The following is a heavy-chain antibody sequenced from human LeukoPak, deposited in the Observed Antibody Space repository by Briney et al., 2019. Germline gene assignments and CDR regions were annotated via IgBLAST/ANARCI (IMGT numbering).Heavy chain of an antibody. CDR2: IYTSGST. J-gene: IGHJ4*02. Sequence: GSLRLSCAASDFSFITYAMSWVRQAPGKGLEWIGRIYTSGSTNYNPSLKSRVTMSVDTSKNQFSLKLSSVTAADTAVYYCARVRLAGTIDYWGQGTLVTVSS. D-gene: IGHD3/OR15-3a*01. CDR3: ARVRLAGTIDY. V-gene: IGHV4-4*07. CDR1: DFSFITYA.